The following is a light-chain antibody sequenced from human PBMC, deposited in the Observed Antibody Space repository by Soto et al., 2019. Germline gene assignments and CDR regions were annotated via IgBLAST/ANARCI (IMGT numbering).Light chain of an antibody. CDR1: SSDVGGYNY. CDR2: EVS. CDR3: CAYEGSNPCV. V-gene: IGLV2-8*01. J-gene: IGLJ1*01. Sequence: QSALTQPPSASGSPGQSVTISCTGTSSDVGGYNYVSWYQQHPGKAPKLMISEVSKRPSGVPDRFSGSKSGNTAFLTVAGLQADDESDYCCAYEGSNPCVFGTGTKLTVL.